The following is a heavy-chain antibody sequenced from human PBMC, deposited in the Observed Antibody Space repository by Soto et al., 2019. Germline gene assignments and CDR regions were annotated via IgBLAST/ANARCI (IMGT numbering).Heavy chain of an antibody. CDR3: ASIPVDTYMIYWSDP. CDR1: GDSVSSGDYY. D-gene: IGHD3-16*01. J-gene: IGHJ5*02. V-gene: IGHV4-61*08. CDR2: VYFSGST. Sequence: PSETLSLTCSVSGDSVSSGDYYWSWIRQPPGKGLEWIVHVYFSGSTNYIPSLKSRLTMSVNTTKTQFSLKLNPVTAADTAVYYCASIPVDTYMIYWSDPWGQGTQVTVSS.